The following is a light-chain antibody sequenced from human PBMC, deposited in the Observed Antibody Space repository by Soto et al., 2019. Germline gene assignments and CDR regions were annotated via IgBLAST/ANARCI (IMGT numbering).Light chain of an antibody. Sequence: IVLTQSPGSLSLSPGEGATLSCRASQSVSTTYLAWYQLKPGQAPRLVIYATSSRAAGIPDRVRGSGSGTEFTLTISSLEPEDVGVYFCQQYGNSPPYSFGQGTKLEIK. J-gene: IGKJ2*03. CDR3: QQYGNSPPYS. V-gene: IGKV3-20*01. CDR1: QSVSTTY. CDR2: ATS.